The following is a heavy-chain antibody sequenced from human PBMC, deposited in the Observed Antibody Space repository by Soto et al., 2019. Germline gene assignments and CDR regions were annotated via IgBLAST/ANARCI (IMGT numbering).Heavy chain of an antibody. CDR2: IVGSGAST. J-gene: IGHJ4*02. Sequence: EVQLLESGGGLVQPGGSLRLSCAASGFTFSSYAMSWVRQAPGKGLEWVSGIVGSGASTYYADSVKGLFTISGDNSKNTLFLQMNSLRAEDTAVYYCAKVLQFSGWCGLYYFDYWGQGTLVTVSS. CDR1: GFTFSSYA. CDR3: AKVLQFSGWCGLYYFDY. V-gene: IGHV3-23*01. D-gene: IGHD6-19*01.